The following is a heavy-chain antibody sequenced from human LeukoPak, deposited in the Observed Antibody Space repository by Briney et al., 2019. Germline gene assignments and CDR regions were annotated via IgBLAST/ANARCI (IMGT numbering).Heavy chain of an antibody. CDR2: ILYDGSNE. CDR3: ARVLHKRNYDSTTYYGY. J-gene: IGHJ4*02. V-gene: IGHV3-30*04. Sequence: GGSLRLSCAASGFTFSSYVMHWVRQAPGKGLEWVAIILYDGSNEYYADSVKGRFTISRDNAKNSLYLQMNSLRAEDTAVYYCARVLHKRNYDSTTYYGYWGQGTLVTVSS. CDR1: GFTFSSYV. D-gene: IGHD3-22*01.